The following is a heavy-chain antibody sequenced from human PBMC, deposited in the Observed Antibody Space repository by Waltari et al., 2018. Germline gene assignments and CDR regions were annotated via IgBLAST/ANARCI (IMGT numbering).Heavy chain of an antibody. CDR1: GGTFSSYA. V-gene: IGHV1-69*05. CDR3: ASGIYIDGYNLAY. Sequence: QVQLVQSGAEVKKPGSSVKVCCKASGGTFSSYAISWVRQAPGQGLEWMGGNSPIFGTANDAQKFQGRVTITTDESTSTAYMGLSSLRSEDTAVYYCASGIYIDGYNLAYWGQGTLVTVSS. J-gene: IGHJ4*02. D-gene: IGHD5-12*01. CDR2: NSPIFGTA.